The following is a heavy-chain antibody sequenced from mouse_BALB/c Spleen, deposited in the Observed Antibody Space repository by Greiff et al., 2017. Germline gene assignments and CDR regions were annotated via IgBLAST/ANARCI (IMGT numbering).Heavy chain of an antibody. D-gene: IGHD2-4*01. CDR1: GYTFTEYI. CDR3: ARHEDGGITTRYYAMDY. V-gene: IGHV1-62-2*01. CDR2: FYPGSGSI. J-gene: IGHJ4*01. Sequence: QVQLQQSGAGLVKPGASVKLSYKASGYTFTEYIIHWVKQRSGQGLEWIGWFYPGSGSIKYNEKFKDKATLTADKSSSTVYMELSRLTSEDSAVYFCARHEDGGITTRYYAMDYWGQGTSVTVSS.